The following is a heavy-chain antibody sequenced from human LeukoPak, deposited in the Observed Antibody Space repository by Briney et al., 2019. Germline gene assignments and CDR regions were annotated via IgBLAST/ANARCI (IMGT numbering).Heavy chain of an antibody. V-gene: IGHV1-69*05. CDR3: ATADGAAAAGNAFDI. CDR2: IIPIFGTA. D-gene: IGHD6-13*01. Sequence: GASVKVSCKASGGTFSSYAISWVRQAPGQGLEWMGGIIPIFGTANYAQKFQGRVTITTDESTSTAYMELSSLRSEDTAVYYCATADGAAAAGNAFDIWGQGTMVTVSS. J-gene: IGHJ3*02. CDR1: GGTFSSYA.